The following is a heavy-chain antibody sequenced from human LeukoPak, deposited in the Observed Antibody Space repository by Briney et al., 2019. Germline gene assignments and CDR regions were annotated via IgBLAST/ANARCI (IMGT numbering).Heavy chain of an antibody. CDR1: GFTFSSYA. CDR2: ISSSSSYI. CDR3: ARGGEYSGYDPEGY. D-gene: IGHD5-12*01. J-gene: IGHJ4*02. V-gene: IGHV3-21*01. Sequence: GGSLRLSCAASGFTFSSYAMSWVRQAPGKGLEWVSSISSSSSYIYYADSVKGRLTISRDNAKNSLYLQMNSLRAEDTAVYYCARGGEYSGYDPEGYWGQGTLVTVSS.